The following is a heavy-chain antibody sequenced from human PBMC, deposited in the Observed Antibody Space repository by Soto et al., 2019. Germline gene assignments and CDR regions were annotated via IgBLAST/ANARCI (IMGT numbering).Heavy chain of an antibody. CDR3: ARDQDDSSDAFDI. V-gene: IGHV3-7*01. CDR1: GITFSNYW. J-gene: IGHJ3*02. CDR2: IKQDGNEK. D-gene: IGHD3-3*01. Sequence: GGSLRLSCAASGITFSNYWMTWVRQAPGKGLKWMANIKQDGNEKYNVDTVKGQFTIYRDNAKTTLYMQINSLRAEDTAVYYCARDQDDSSDAFDIWGQGT.